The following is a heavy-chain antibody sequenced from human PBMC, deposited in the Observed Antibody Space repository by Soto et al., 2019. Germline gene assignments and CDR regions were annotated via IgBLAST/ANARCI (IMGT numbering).Heavy chain of an antibody. CDR3: ARVPGYSSGWYSGYYYGMDV. V-gene: IGHV6-1*01. Sequence: SQTLSLTCAISGDSVSSNSAAWNWIRQSPSRGLEWLGRTYYRSRWYNDYAVSVKSRITINPDTSKNQFSLHLNSVTPEDTAVYYCARVPGYSSGWYSGYYYGMDVWGQGTTVTVSS. D-gene: IGHD6-19*01. CDR2: TYYRSRWYN. CDR1: GDSVSSNSAA. J-gene: IGHJ6*02.